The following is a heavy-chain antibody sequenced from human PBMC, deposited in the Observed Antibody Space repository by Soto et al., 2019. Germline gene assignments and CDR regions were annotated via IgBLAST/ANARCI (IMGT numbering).Heavy chain of an antibody. J-gene: IGHJ4*02. D-gene: IGHD3-9*01. V-gene: IGHV1-18*01. CDR2: INTYNGNT. Sequence: QIQLVQAGAEVKKPGASVKLSCRASGYTFTNSGISWVRQAPGQGLEWMGWINTYNGNTYYAQKLQGRVTMTTDTSTNTAYMELRSLRSDDTAMYFCARDPMTGYLQFDYWGQGTLVTVSS. CDR3: ARDPMTGYLQFDY. CDR1: GYTFTNSG.